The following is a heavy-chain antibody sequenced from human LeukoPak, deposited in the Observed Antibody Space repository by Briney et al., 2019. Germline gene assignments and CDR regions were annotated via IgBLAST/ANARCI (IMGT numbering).Heavy chain of an antibody. Sequence: GGSPRLSXAASGFTFSRYSMNWVRQAPGKGPEWISYISNDRSTIADSVKGRFAISRDNAKNSLYLQMNSLRAEDTAVYYCARDNDWSFDYRGQGTLVTVSS. V-gene: IGHV3-48*01. CDR1: GFTFSRYS. CDR3: ARDNDWSFDY. D-gene: IGHD3-9*01. CDR2: ISNDRSTI. J-gene: IGHJ4*02.